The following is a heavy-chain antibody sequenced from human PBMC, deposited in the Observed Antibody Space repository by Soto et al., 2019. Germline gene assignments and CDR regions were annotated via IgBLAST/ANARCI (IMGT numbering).Heavy chain of an antibody. CDR1: GFALNNVKMG. CDR3: ARAGLKSDYGTDWFGMDV. Sequence: VTLRESGPELVKPTETLTLTCTVSGFALNNVKMGVSWIRQTPGKAPEWLAHIFSNEEKFYTPSLKTRLHISRDSSRGQVVLSMTNMDPVVTGTYFCARAGLKSDYGTDWFGMDVWGPGATVTVSS. D-gene: IGHD3-9*01. CDR2: IFSNEEK. V-gene: IGHV2-26*01. J-gene: IGHJ6*02.